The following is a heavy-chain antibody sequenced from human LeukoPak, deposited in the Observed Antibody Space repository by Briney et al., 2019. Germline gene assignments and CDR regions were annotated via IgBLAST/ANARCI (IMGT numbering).Heavy chain of an antibody. J-gene: IGHJ4*02. CDR1: AYTFIRFG. Sequence: GASVKVSCKASAYTFIRFGISWVRQAPGQELEWMGWISANNGNTNYAQKFQGRVTMTTDTSTSTGYMELRGLRFDDTAVYYCARDHMVRSLAGTLDYWGQGARVTLSS. CDR2: ISANNGNT. CDR3: ARDHMVRSLAGTLDY. D-gene: IGHD6-13*01. V-gene: IGHV1-18*01.